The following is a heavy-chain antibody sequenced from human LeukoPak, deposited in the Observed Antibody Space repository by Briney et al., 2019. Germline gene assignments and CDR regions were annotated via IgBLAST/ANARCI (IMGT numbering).Heavy chain of an antibody. V-gene: IGHV3-23*01. CDR3: AKRVGAGPIDY. D-gene: IGHD1-26*01. Sequence: GGSLRLSCAASGFIVNTNYMSWVRQVPGKGLEWVSGISGSGGRTYYADSVKGRFTISRDNSKNTLYLQMNSLRAEDTAVYYCAKRVGAGPIDYWGQGTLVTVSS. CDR2: ISGSGGRT. J-gene: IGHJ4*02. CDR1: GFIVNTNY.